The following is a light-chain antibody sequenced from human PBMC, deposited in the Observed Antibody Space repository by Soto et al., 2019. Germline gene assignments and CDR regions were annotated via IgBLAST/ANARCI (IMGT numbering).Light chain of an antibody. CDR3: AAWDDNLSGLYV. J-gene: IGLJ1*01. V-gene: IGLV1-47*01. CDR1: ASTIGRNY. CDR2: RNS. Sequence: QSVLTQSPSASGTPGQRVTISCSGSASTIGRNYVYWYQQLPGTAPKLLIYRNSQRPSGVPDQFSGSKSGTSASLAISGLRSEDEADYYCAAWDDNLSGLYVFGAGTKAPS.